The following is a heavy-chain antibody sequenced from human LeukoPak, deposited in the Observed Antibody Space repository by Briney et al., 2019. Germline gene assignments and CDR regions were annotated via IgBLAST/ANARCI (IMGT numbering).Heavy chain of an antibody. J-gene: IGHJ4*02. Sequence: ASVKVSCKASGYTFTSNHIHWVRQAPGQGLEWMGRINPNSGGTNYAQKFQGRVTMTRDTSISTAYMELSRLRSDDTAVYYCARGRDTAIDYWGQGTLVTVSS. V-gene: IGHV1-2*06. CDR3: ARGRDTAIDY. CDR1: GYTFTSNH. D-gene: IGHD5-18*01. CDR2: INPNSGGT.